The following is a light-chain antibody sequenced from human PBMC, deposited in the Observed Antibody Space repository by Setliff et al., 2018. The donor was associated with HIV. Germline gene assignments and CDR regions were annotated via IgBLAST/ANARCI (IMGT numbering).Light chain of an antibody. V-gene: IGLV2-14*01. CDR1: STDSGDYNF. CDR2: DVS. CDR3: SSHTPSDARRV. Sequence: QSALTQPASLSGSPGQSITIPCTGNSTDSGDYNFISWFQQHPGQAPKLLVYDVSDRPSGISDRFSGSKSGNTASLTISGLQADDEANYYCSSHTPSDARRVFGGGTK. J-gene: IGLJ3*02.